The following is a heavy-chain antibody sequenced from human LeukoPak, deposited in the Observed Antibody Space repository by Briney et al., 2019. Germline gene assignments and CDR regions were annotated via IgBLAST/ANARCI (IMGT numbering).Heavy chain of an antibody. V-gene: IGHV4-59*01. CDR3: ARGDYYYDSLAT. D-gene: IGHD3-22*01. CDR1: GGSISSYY. CDR2: IYYTGST. Sequence: SETLSLTRTVSGGSISSYYWSWIRQPPGKGLEWIGYIYYTGSTNYNPSLKSRVTISVDTSKNQFSLKPSSVTAADTAVYYCARGDYYYDSLATWGQGTLVTVSS. J-gene: IGHJ5*02.